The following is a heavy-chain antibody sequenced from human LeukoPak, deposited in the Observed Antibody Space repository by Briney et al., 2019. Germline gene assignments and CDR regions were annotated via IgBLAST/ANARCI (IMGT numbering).Heavy chain of an antibody. CDR3: ARKLRFLYASRPTRSHNWFDP. D-gene: IGHD5-12*01. CDR1: GFTFSSYE. J-gene: IGHJ5*02. V-gene: IGHV3-48*03. Sequence: PGGSLRLSCAASGFTFSSYEMNWVRQAPGKGLEWVSYISSSGSTIYYADSVKGRFTISRDNAKNSLSLQMNSLRAEDTAVYYCARKLRFLYASRPTRSHNWFDPWGQGTLVTVSS. CDR2: ISSSGSTI.